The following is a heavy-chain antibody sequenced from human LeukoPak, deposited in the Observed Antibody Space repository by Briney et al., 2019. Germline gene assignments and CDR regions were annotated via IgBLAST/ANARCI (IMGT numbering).Heavy chain of an antibody. CDR2: IYYSGST. J-gene: IGHJ5*02. D-gene: IGHD2/OR15-2a*01. Sequence: PSETLSLTCTVSGGSISSYYWSWIRQPPGKGLEWIGDIYYSGSTNYNPSLKSRVTISVDTSKNQFSLKLSSVTAADTAVYYCARDQGGRTTIGWFDPWGQGTLVTVSS. V-gene: IGHV4-59*01. CDR3: ARDQGGRTTIGWFDP. CDR1: GGSISSYY.